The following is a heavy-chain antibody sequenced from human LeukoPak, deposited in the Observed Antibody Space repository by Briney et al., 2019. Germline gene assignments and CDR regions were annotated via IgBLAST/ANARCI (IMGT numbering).Heavy chain of an antibody. CDR3: ARVGVRGNSARFDY. V-gene: IGHV3-21*01. CDR2: ISSSSSYI. CDR1: GFTFSNYS. J-gene: IGHJ4*02. D-gene: IGHD4-23*01. Sequence: GGSLRLSCAASGFTFSNYSMNWVRQAPGKGLEWVSSISSSSSYIYYADSVKGRFTISRDNAKNSLYLQMNSLRAEDTAVYYCARVGVRGNSARFDYWGQGTLVTVSS.